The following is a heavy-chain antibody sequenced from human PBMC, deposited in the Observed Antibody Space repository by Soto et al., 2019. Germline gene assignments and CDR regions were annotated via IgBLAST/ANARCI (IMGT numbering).Heavy chain of an antibody. CDR1: GLTFSNAC. D-gene: IGHD5-12*01. CDR2: IKSKTDGGTT. CDR3: TTKFPVDIVATTQHGMDV. J-gene: IGHJ6*02. V-gene: IGHV3-15*07. Sequence: PGGSLRLSCSASGLTFSNACMNWVRQAPGKGLEWVGRIKSKTDGGTTDYAAPVKGRFTISRDDSKNTLYLQMNSLKTEDTAVYYCTTKFPVDIVATTQHGMDVWGQGTTVTVSS.